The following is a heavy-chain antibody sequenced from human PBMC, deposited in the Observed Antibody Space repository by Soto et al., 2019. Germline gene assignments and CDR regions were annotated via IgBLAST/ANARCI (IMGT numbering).Heavy chain of an antibody. J-gene: IGHJ6*04. V-gene: IGHV1-8*01. CDR1: GYTFTSYD. D-gene: IGHD3-16*01. Sequence: QVQLVQSGAEVKNPGASVKVSCKASGYTFTSYDINWVRQATGQGLEWMGWMNPNSGNTGYAQKFQVRVTNTRNTSISTADRELSSLRAEDTAVYYCASGGGRDYYYYGMYVWGKGTTVTVSS. CDR3: ASGGGRDYYYYGMYV. CDR2: MNPNSGNT.